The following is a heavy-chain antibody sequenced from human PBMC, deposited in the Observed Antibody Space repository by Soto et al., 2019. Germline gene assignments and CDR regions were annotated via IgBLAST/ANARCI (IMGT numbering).Heavy chain of an antibody. V-gene: IGHV4-4*02. CDR1: GGSISSSNW. CDR2: IYHSGST. J-gene: IGHJ3*02. CDR3: ARWIWPSREQWLTRDAFDI. D-gene: IGHD6-19*01. Sequence: SETLSLTCAVSGGSISSSNWWSWVRQPPGKGLEWIGEIYHSGSTNYNPSLKSRVTISVDKSKNQFSLKLSSVTAADTAVYYCARWIWPSREQWLTRDAFDIWGQGTMVTVSS.